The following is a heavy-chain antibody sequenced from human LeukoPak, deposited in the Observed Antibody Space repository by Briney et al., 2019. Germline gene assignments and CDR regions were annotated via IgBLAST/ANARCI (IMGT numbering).Heavy chain of an antibody. V-gene: IGHV4-39*02. CDR2: IYYSGST. Sequence: SETLSLTCTVSGGSISSSSYYWGWIRQPPGKGLEWIGSIYYSGSTYYNPSLKSRVTISVDTSKNQFSLKLSSVTAADTAVYYCARESPRSYYFDYWGQGTLVTVSS. J-gene: IGHJ4*02. D-gene: IGHD1-26*01. CDR1: GGSISSSSYY. CDR3: ARESPRSYYFDY.